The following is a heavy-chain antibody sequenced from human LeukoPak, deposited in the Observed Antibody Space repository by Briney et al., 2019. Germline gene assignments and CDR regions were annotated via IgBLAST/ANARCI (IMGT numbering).Heavy chain of an antibody. CDR2: IRSGVTTI. CDR1: GFSFSDYY. D-gene: IGHD2-15*01. CDR3: VTDIVVVVAATDF. V-gene: IGHV3-11*04. J-gene: IGHJ4*02. Sequence: GGSLRLSCEASGFSFSDYYMSWIRQPPGKGLEWIAYIRSGVTTIYYADSVKGRFTISRDDAKNSLYLQMNSLRAEDTAVYYCVTDIVVVVAATDFWGQGTLVTVSS.